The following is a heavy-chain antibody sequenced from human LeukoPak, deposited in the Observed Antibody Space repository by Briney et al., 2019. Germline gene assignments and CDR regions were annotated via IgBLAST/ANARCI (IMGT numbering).Heavy chain of an antibody. CDR1: GGSISSSSYY. J-gene: IGHJ6*03. CDR2: IYYSGIT. CDR3: AREGGSGSYYGRSGYYYYYYMDV. D-gene: IGHD3-10*01. V-gene: IGHV4-61*01. Sequence: PSETLSLTCTVSGGSISSSSYYWTWIRQPPGKGLEWIGYIYYSGITNYNPSLKSRVTISVDTSKNQFSLKLSSVTAADTAVYYCAREGGSGSYYGRSGYYYYYYMDVWGKGTTVTVSS.